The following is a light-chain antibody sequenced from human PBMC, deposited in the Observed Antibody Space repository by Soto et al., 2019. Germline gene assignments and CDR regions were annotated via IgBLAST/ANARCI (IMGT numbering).Light chain of an antibody. V-gene: IGLV4-69*01. CDR3: QTWDTGARVV. CDR1: SGDSSYA. CDR2: LSSGGSP. J-gene: IGLJ2*01. Sequence: QSVLTQSPSASASLGASVTLTCTLSSGDSSYAIAWHQQQPEKGPRYLLKLSSGGSPSKGDGMPDRFSGSSSGAERYLTISSLKSEDEADYYCQTWDTGARVVFGGGTKLTVL.